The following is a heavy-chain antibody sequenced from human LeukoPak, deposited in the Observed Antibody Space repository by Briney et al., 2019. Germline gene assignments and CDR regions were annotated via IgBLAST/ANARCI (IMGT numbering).Heavy chain of an antibody. CDR3: ARIKVGATGIVY. J-gene: IGHJ4*02. V-gene: IGHV3-74*01. CDR2: INTDGSHI. D-gene: IGHD1-26*01. Sequence: AGGSLRLSCAASGFTFNNYWMHWVRQAPGKGLVWVSRINTDGSHINYADSVKGRFTFSRDSAKNTLYLQMNSLRAEDTAVYYCARIKVGATGIVYWGQGTLVTVSS. CDR1: GFTFNNYW.